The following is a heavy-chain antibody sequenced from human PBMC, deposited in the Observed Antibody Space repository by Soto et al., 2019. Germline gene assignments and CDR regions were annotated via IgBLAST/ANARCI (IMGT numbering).Heavy chain of an antibody. CDR1: GGSISSYY. V-gene: IGHV4-59*01. Sequence: PSQTLSLTCTVSGGSISSYYWSWIRQPTGKGLEWIGYIYYSGSTNYNPSLKSRVTISVDTSKNQFSLKLSSVTAADTAVYYCARRYGGNFDFWGQGTLVTVSS. CDR3: ARRYGGNFDF. CDR2: IYYSGST. D-gene: IGHD1-26*01. J-gene: IGHJ4*02.